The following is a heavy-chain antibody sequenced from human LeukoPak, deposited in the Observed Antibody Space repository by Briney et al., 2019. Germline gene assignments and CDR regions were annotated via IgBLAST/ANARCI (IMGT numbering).Heavy chain of an antibody. J-gene: IGHJ6*03. V-gene: IGHV4-61*02. CDR1: GGSISSGSYY. D-gene: IGHD3-22*01. CDR2: IYTSGST. CDR3: ARGSLYYYDSSGYEKGDYYYYYMDV. Sequence: PSETLSLTCTVSGGSISSGSYYWSWIRQPAGKGLEWIGRIYTSGSTSYNPSLKSRVTISVDTSKNQFSLKLSSVTAADTAVYYCARGSLYYYDSSGYEKGDYYYYYMDVWGKGTTVTISS.